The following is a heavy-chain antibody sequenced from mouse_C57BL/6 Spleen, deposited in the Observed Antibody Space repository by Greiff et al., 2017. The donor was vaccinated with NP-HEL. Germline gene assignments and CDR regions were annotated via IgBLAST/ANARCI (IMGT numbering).Heavy chain of an antibody. CDR2: TNPTNGRT. J-gene: IGHJ2*01. D-gene: IGHD1-1*01. CDR1: GYTFTSYW. CDR3: ARIKKIVATYFDY. Sequence: QVQLQQPGAELVKAGASVKMSCKASGYTFTSYWMHWVKQRLGQGLEWFAETNPTNGRTYYNEKFKSKATLTVDKSSSQAYMLLSGPTFEDSAVDYCARIKKIVATYFDYWGQGTTLTVSS. V-gene: IGHV1S81*02.